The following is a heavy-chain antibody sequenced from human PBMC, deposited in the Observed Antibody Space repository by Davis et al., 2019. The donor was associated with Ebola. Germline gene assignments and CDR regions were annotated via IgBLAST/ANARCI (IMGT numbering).Heavy chain of an antibody. D-gene: IGHD3-22*01. CDR2: INHSGST. Sequence: SETLSLTCAVYGGSFSGYYFSWIRHPPGKGLEWIGQINHSGSTNYNPSLKSRVTISVDTSKNQFSLKVNSVIAADTAVYYCASTPPWGSTMIVVASDAFDIWGQGTMVTVSS. V-gene: IGHV4-34*01. J-gene: IGHJ3*02. CDR3: ASTPPWGSTMIVVASDAFDI. CDR1: GGSFSGYY.